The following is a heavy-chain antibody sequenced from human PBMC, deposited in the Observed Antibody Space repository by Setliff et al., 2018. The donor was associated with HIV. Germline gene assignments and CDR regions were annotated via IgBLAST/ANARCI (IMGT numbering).Heavy chain of an antibody. V-gene: IGHV1-18*04. CDR2: ISAYNGNT. Sequence: GASVKVSCKASGFTLTNYYIHWVRQAPGQGLEWMGWISAYNGNTNYAQMLQGRVTMTTDTSTSTAYMELSRLRSDDTAVYYCARGGTIFGVVISNYYYMDVWGKGTTVTVSS. J-gene: IGHJ6*03. CDR1: GFTLTNYY. CDR3: ARGGTIFGVVISNYYYMDV. D-gene: IGHD3-3*01.